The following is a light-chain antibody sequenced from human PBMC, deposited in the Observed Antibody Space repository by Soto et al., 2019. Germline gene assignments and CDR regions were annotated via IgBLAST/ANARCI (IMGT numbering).Light chain of an antibody. Sequence: EIVMTQSPATLSVSPGERATLSCRASQSVSSNLAWYQQKPGQAPRLLIYGASSRATGIADRFSGSGSGTDFTLTISRLEPEDFALYYCQQYGDSPITFGQGTRLEFK. CDR3: QQYGDSPIT. V-gene: IGKV3-20*01. CDR2: GAS. J-gene: IGKJ5*01. CDR1: QSVSSN.